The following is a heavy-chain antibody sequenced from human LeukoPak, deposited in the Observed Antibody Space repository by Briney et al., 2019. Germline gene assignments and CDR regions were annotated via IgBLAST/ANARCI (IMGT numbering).Heavy chain of an antibody. CDR3: ARHEVGGDSSSGYEYYYYMDV. Sequence: GESLKISCKASGYTFTNYWIGWVRQMPGKGLEWMGIIYPEDSDTKYSPSFQGQVTISVDESTCTAYLQWSSLKASDTAIYYCARHEVGGDSSSGYEYYYYMDVWGKGTAVTVSS. D-gene: IGHD3-3*01. J-gene: IGHJ6*03. CDR1: GYTFTNYW. V-gene: IGHV5-51*01. CDR2: IYPEDSDT.